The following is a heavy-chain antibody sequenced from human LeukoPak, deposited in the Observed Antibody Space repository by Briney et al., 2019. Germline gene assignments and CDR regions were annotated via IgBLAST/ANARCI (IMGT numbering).Heavy chain of an antibody. D-gene: IGHD3-10*01. CDR1: GFTFSSYA. CDR2: ISNDGSNK. V-gene: IGHV3-30*04. CDR3: ARDFHYYGSGSYSVLY. J-gene: IGHJ4*02. Sequence: PGGSLRLSCAASGFTFSSYAMQWVRQAPGKGLEWVAVISNDGSNKYYADSVKGRFTISRDNSKNTLYLQMNSLRAEDTAVYYCARDFHYYGSGSYSVLYWGQGTLVTVSS.